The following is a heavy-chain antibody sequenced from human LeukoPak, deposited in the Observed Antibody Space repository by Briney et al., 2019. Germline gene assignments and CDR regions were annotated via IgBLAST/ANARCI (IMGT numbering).Heavy chain of an antibody. J-gene: IGHJ4*02. CDR1: GFTFSTYW. Sequence: PGGSLRLSCAVSGFTFSTYWMHWVRQAPGKGLVWVSRINSDGSRTTYTDSVKGRFTISRDNGNNTLYLEMNSLTAEDTAVYYCARSPNCGGDCSWGQGTLVTVSS. D-gene: IGHD2-21*02. V-gene: IGHV3-74*03. CDR3: ARSPNCGGDCS. CDR2: INSDGSRT.